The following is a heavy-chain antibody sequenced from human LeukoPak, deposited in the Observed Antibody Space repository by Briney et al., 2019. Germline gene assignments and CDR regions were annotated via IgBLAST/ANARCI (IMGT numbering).Heavy chain of an antibody. Sequence: GGSLRLSCAASGFTFSSYALHWVRQAPGKGLEWVAVISSDGITKYYADSVKGRITISRDNSKNTLYLQMNSLRGEDTAVFYCARVSIFGVVIPPDFWGQGTLVTVSS. CDR3: ARVSIFGVVIPPDF. CDR2: ISSDGITK. J-gene: IGHJ4*02. CDR1: GFTFSSYA. V-gene: IGHV3-30*01. D-gene: IGHD3-3*02.